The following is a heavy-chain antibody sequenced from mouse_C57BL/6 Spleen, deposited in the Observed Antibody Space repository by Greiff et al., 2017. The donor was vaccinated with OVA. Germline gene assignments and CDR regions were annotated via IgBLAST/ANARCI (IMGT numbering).Heavy chain of an antibody. CDR2: IYPRSGNT. D-gene: IGHD1-1*01. Sequence: QVQLQQSGAELARPGASVKLSCKASGYTFTSYGISWVKQRTGQGLEWIGEIYPRSGNTYYNEKFKGKATLTADKSSSTAYMELRSLTSEDSAVYVCARLGYGSSSWYVDVWGTGTTVTVSS. V-gene: IGHV1-81*01. J-gene: IGHJ1*03. CDR3: ARLGYGSSSWYVDV. CDR1: GYTFTSYG.